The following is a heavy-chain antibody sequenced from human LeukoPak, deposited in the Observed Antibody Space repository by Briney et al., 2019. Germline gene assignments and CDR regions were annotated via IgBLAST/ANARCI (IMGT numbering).Heavy chain of an antibody. CDR3: ARVVASTSIDS. D-gene: IGHD2-15*01. Sequence: SETLSLTCTVSGYSISSGYYWGWIRQPPGKGLEWTGSIYHSGSTYYNPSLKSRVTISVDTSKNQFSLKLSSVTAADTAVYYCARVVASTSIDSWGQGTLVTVSS. J-gene: IGHJ4*02. CDR2: IYHSGST. V-gene: IGHV4-38-2*02. CDR1: GYSISSGYY.